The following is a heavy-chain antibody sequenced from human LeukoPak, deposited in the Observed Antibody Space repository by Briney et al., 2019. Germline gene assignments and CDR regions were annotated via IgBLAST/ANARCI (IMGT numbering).Heavy chain of an antibody. V-gene: IGHV3-48*02. CDR1: GFTFSTYT. CDR2: IISSGSTI. D-gene: IGHD6-19*01. J-gene: IGHJ4*02. Sequence: GGSLRLSCAASGFTFSTYTMNWVRQAPGKGLEWISSIISSGSTIYYADSVKGRFTISRDNAKNSLYLQMNSLRDEDTAVYYCARRLDYFDSWGQGTLVTVSS. CDR3: ARRLDYFDS.